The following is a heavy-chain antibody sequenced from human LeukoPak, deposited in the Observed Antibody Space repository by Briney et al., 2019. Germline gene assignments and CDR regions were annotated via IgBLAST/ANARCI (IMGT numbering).Heavy chain of an antibody. CDR2: INNDGTTT. J-gene: IGHJ4*02. CDR1: GFTFSAYW. V-gene: IGHV3-74*01. D-gene: IGHD2-2*01. CDR3: ARVVEGPRSCTRTNCHNLLDY. Sequence: GGSLRLSCTTSGFTFSAYWMHWVRQAPGKWPVWVSRINNDGTTTTYADSVKGRFTISRDNAENTLYLQMNSLGPEDTALYYCARVVEGPRSCTRTNCHNLLDYWGQGTLVTVSS.